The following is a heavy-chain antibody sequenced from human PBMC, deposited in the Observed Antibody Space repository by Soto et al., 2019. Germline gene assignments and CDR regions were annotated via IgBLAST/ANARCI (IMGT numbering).Heavy chain of an antibody. V-gene: IGHV3-30-3*01. J-gene: IGHJ6*02. CDR1: GFTFSSYA. Sequence: GGSLRLSCAASGFTFSSYAMHWVRQAPGKGLEWVAVISYDGSNKYYADSVKGRFTISRDNSKNTLYLQMNSLRAEDTAVYYCARDENAYGDYAIRYYYYGMDVWGQGTTVTVSS. CDR3: ARDENAYGDYAIRYYYYGMDV. D-gene: IGHD4-17*01. CDR2: ISYDGSNK.